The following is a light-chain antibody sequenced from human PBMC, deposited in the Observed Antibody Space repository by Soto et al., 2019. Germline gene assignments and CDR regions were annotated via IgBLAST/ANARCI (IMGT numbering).Light chain of an antibody. CDR2: ATS. J-gene: IGKJ1*01. CDR1: QSVFTKY. CDR3: QQYAGSPRT. V-gene: IGKV3-20*01. Sequence: EIVLTQSPGTLSLSPGERATLSCRASQSVFTKYLAWYQQKSGQAPRLLIYATSSRATGIPDRFSGSGSGTDFTLTISRLELEDFAVYYCQQYAGSPRTFGQGTKVEIK.